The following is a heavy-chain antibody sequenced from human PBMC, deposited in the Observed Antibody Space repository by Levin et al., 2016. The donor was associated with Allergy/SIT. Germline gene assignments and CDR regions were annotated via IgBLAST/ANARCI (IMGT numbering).Heavy chain of an antibody. J-gene: IGHJ3*02. V-gene: IGHV3-23*01. CDR1: GFTFSSYA. CDR2: ISGSGGST. CDR3: AKDKLGIIRAFDI. D-gene: IGHD7-27*01. Sequence: GESLKISCAASGFTFSSYAMSWVRQAPGKGLEWVSAISGSGGSTYYADSVKGRFTISRDNSKNTLYLQMNSLRAEDTAVYYCAKDKLGIIRAFDIWGQGTMVTVSS.